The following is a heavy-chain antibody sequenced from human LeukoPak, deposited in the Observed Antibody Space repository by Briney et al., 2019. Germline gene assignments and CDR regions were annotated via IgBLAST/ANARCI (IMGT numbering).Heavy chain of an antibody. CDR1: GGSISSYY. CDR3: ARGREELSLRFYYYYYMDV. Sequence: SETLSLTCTVSGGSISSYYWSWIRQPAGKGLEWIGRIYTSGSTNYNPSLKSRVTMSVDTSKNQFSLKLSSVTAADTAVCYCARGREELSLRFYYYYYMDVWGKGTTVTVSS. D-gene: IGHD3-16*02. J-gene: IGHJ6*03. CDR2: IYTSGST. V-gene: IGHV4-4*07.